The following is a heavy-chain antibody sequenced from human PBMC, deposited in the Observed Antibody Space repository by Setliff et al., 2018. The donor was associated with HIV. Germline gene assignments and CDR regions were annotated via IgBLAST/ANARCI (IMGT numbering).Heavy chain of an antibody. CDR3: ARAPTGVTNAFDI. CDR1: GGSISSGIYY. CDR2: VYTTGGT. D-gene: IGHD2-8*02. V-gene: IGHV4-61*09. J-gene: IGHJ3*02. Sequence: LSLTCTVSGGSISSGIYYWIWIRQPAGKGLEWIGHVYTTGGTNYNPSLESRLTISVDTSRKQFSLRLSSVTAADTAVYYYARAPTGVTNAFDIWGQGTMVTVSS.